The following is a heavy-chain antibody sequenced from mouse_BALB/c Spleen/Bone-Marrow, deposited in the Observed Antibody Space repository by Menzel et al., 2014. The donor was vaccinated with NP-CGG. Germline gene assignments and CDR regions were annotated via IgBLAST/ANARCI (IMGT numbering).Heavy chain of an antibody. D-gene: IGHD6-2*01. CDR1: GYTFADYP. CDR2: INTYNGNT. V-gene: IGHV1-67*01. Sequence: VQLQESGPEVVRPGVSVKISCRGSGYTFADYPMHWVKQSHAKSLEWIGLINTYNGNTNYNQKFKGKAAMTVDKSSSTAYMGLARLTSDDSATYYCARLSPHPEFDYWGQGTTLTVSS. J-gene: IGHJ2*01. CDR3: ARLSPHPEFDY.